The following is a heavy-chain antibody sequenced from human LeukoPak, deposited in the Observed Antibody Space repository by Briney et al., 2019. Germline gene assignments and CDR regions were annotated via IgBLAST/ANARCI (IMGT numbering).Heavy chain of an antibody. V-gene: IGHV4-59*08. CDR2: IYYSGST. J-gene: IGHJ3*02. Sequence: SETLSLTCTVSGGSISSYYWSWIRQPPGKGLEWIGYIYYSGSTNYNPSLKSRVTISVDTSKNQFSLKLSSVTAADTAVYYCARQVHITFFGVVTLDAFDIWGQGTMVTVSS. CDR1: GGSISSYY. CDR3: ARQVHITFFGVVTLDAFDI. D-gene: IGHD3-3*01.